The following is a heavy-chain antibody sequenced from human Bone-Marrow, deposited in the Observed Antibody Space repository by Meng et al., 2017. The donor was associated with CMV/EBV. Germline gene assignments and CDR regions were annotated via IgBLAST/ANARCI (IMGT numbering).Heavy chain of an antibody. CDR3: ARPPPQRPFWYGMDV. V-gene: IGHV1-8*03. D-gene: IGHD1-14*01. J-gene: IGHJ6*02. Sequence: ASVKVSCKASGYTFTSYDINWVRQATGQGLEWMGWMNPNSGNTGYAQKFQGRVTITRNTSISTAYMELSSLRSEDTAVYYCARPPPQRPFWYGMDVWGQGTTVTVSS. CDR1: GYTFTSYD. CDR2: MNPNSGNT.